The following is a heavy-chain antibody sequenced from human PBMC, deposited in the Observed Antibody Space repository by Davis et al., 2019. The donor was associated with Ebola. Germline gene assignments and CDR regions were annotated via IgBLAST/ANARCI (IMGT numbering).Heavy chain of an antibody. CDR2: IYYSGST. D-gene: IGHD5-12*01. J-gene: IGHJ4*02. V-gene: IGHV4-59*08. CDR1: GGSISSYY. Sequence: PGGSLRLSCTVSGGSISSYYWSWIRQPPGKGLEWIGYIYYSGSTNYNPSLKSRVTISVDTSKNQFSLKLSSVTAADTAVYYCARHLNSGYDYWGQGTLVTVSS. CDR3: ARHLNSGYDY.